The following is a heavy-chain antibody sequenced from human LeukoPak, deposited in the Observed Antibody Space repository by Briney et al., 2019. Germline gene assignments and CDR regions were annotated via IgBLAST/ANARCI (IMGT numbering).Heavy chain of an antibody. V-gene: IGHV4-39*07. D-gene: IGHD1-26*01. CDR1: GGSISSSSFY. CDR3: ARGVYSGTYHYQFDY. J-gene: IGHJ4*02. Sequence: SETLPLTCTVSGGSISSSSFYWAWIRQPPGKGLEWIGSINYSGSTYYNPSLKSRVTISVDTSNNQLSLRLSSVTAADTAVYYCARGVYSGTYHYQFDYWGQGTLVTVSS. CDR2: INYSGST.